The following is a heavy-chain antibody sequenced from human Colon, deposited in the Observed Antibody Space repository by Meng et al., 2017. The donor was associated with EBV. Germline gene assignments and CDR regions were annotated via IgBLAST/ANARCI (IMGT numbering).Heavy chain of an antibody. Sequence: VPIQQARPCRVESSQTLSLTCTVSGGSMSSGNYYWSWSRQPPGKGLEWIGYIHHSGSAYYNPSLKSRVSISVDTSKSQFSLNLNSMTAADTAVYYCASFDHIPRRNYFDYWGQGTLVTVSS. J-gene: IGHJ4*02. CDR3: ASFDHIPRRNYFDY. CDR1: GGSMSSGNYY. D-gene: IGHD2-21*01. CDR2: IHHSGSA. V-gene: IGHV4-30-4*01.